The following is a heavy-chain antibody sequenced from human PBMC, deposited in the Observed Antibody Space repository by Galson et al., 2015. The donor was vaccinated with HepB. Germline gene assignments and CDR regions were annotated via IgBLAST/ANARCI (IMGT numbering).Heavy chain of an antibody. CDR1: GAYIGSNDHS. CDR3: ARTRVYGLGSQYYYGLDV. CDR2: IFHSGTT. V-gene: IGHV4-31*03. Sequence: TLSLTCTVSGAYIGSNDHSWTWVRQHPEKGLEWIGYIFHSGTTYFNPSLRRRLSMSIDTSENRFSLRLRSLTAADTAVYFCARTRVYGLGSQYYYGLDVWGQGTTVIVS. D-gene: IGHD3-10*01. J-gene: IGHJ6*02.